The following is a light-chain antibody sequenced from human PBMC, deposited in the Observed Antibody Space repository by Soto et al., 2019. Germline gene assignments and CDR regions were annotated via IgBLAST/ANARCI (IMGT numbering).Light chain of an antibody. CDR1: SGSIASNY. J-gene: IGLJ2*01. Sequence: NFMLTQPHSVSESPGKTVTISCTRSSGSIASNYVQWYQQRPGSAPTTVIYEDNHRPSGVPDRFSGSIDSSSNSASLTNSGLKTEDEADYYCQSYDSSITVVFGGGTKLTVL. CDR3: QSYDSSITVV. V-gene: IGLV6-57*04. CDR2: EDN.